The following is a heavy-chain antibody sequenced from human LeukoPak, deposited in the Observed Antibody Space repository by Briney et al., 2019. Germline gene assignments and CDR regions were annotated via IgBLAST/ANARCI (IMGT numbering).Heavy chain of an antibody. J-gene: IGHJ4*02. D-gene: IGHD7-27*01. CDR1: GFTFSTYA. V-gene: IGHV3-23*01. Sequence: GGSLRLSCAASGFTFSTYAMSWVRQAPGKGLEWVSGISGSGDTTYYADSVKGRFTISRDNAKNSLYLQMNSLRAEDTAVYYCARDMPNWGYGWGQGTLVTVSS. CDR2: ISGSGDTT. CDR3: ARDMPNWGYG.